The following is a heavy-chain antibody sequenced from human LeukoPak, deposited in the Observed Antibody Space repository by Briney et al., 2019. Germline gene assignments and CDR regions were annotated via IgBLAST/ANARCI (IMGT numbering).Heavy chain of an antibody. CDR2: ISSSGSTI. CDR3: ARDYPLRGSSVYYYYYYYMDV. V-gene: IGHV3-11*04. Sequence: PGGSLRLSCAASGFPFSDYYMSWIRQAPRRGLAWVSYISSSGSTIYYPHSVKGRFTISRENAENSLYLQMNSLRAEDTAVYYCARDYPLRGSSVYYYYYYYMDVWGKGTTVTISS. CDR1: GFPFSDYY. D-gene: IGHD2-2*01. J-gene: IGHJ6*03.